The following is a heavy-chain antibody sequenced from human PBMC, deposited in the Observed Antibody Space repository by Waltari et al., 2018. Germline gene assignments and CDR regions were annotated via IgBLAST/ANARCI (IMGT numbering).Heavy chain of an antibody. CDR2: ISYDGSNK. D-gene: IGHD3-9*01. CDR3: AKDRILTGYYMVGLDY. V-gene: IGHV3-30*18. Sequence: QVQLVESGGGVVQPGRSLRLSCAASGFTFSSYGMPWVRQAPGKGLEWVAVISYDGSNKYYADSVKGRFTISRDNSKNTLYLQMNSLRAEDTAVYYCAKDRILTGYYMVGLDYWGQGTLVTVSS. J-gene: IGHJ4*02. CDR1: GFTFSSYG.